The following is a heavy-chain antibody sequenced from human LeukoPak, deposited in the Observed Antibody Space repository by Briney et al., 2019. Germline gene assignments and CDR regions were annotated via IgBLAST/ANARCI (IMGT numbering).Heavy chain of an antibody. CDR2: IVVGSGNT. CDR1: GFTFTSSA. J-gene: IGHJ3*02. V-gene: IGHV1-58*02. CDR3: AADPAHYYDSSGEAFDI. Sequence: PGTSVKVSCQASGFTFTSSAMQWVRQARGQRLEWIGWIVVGSGNTNYAQKFQERVTITRDMSTSTAYMELSSLRSEDTAVYYCAADPAHYYDSSGEAFDIWGQGTMVTVSS. D-gene: IGHD3-22*01.